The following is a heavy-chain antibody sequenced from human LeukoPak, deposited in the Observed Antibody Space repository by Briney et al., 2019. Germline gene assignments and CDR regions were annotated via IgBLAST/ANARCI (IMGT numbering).Heavy chain of an antibody. Sequence: PSQTLSLTCAVSGGSISSGGYSWSWIRQPPGKGLEWIGYIWHSGSTYYNPSLKSRVTILVDRSKNQFSLKLSSVTAADTAVYYCAGYSGYYSGAFDIWGQGTMVTVSS. CDR3: AGYSGYYSGAFDI. D-gene: IGHD3-22*01. V-gene: IGHV4-30-2*01. J-gene: IGHJ3*02. CDR2: IWHSGST. CDR1: GGSISSGGYS.